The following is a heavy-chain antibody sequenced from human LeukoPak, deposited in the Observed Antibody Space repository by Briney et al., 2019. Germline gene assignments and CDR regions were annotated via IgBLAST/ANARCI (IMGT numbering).Heavy chain of an antibody. D-gene: IGHD3-22*01. CDR1: GGSISSYY. CDR2: IYYSGST. Sequence: SETLSLTCTVSGGSISSYYWSWIRQPPGKGLEWIGYIYYSGSTNYNPSLKSRVTISVDTSKNQFSLKLSSVTAADTAVYYCAREGYYYDSSDYYDWGQGTLVTVSS. J-gene: IGHJ4*02. CDR3: AREGYYYDSSDYYD. V-gene: IGHV4-59*12.